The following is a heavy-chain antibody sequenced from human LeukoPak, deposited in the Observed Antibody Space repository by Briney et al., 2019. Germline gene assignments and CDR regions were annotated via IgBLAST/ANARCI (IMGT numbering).Heavy chain of an antibody. CDR1: GFTFSTSL. CDR2: ISGSGGST. V-gene: IGHV3-23*01. J-gene: IGHJ4*02. D-gene: IGHD6-6*01. CDR3: AKGPFGSSSDPY. Sequence: PGGSLRLSCAASGFTFSTSLMTWVRQAPGKGLEWVAGISGSGGSTYYADSVKGRFIFFRDISKETLYLQMNSLRGEDPAVYYRAKGPFGSSSDPYWGQGTLVTVSS.